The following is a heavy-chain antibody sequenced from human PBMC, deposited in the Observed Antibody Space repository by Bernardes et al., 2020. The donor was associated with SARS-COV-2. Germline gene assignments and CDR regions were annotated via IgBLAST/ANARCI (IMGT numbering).Heavy chain of an antibody. D-gene: IGHD6-13*01. J-gene: IGHJ5*02. V-gene: IGHV2-5*02. CDR1: GFSLSTTGVG. CDR2: IYWDDDK. CDR3: AHRRPSTWEGDWFDP. Sequence: GPTLVKPIQTLTLTCTFSGFSLSTTGVGVGWIRQPPGKALEWLALIYWDDDKRYSPSLKSRLSITKDTSKNQVVLTMTNVDPVDTGTYYCAHRRPSTWEGDWFDPWGQGTLVSVSS.